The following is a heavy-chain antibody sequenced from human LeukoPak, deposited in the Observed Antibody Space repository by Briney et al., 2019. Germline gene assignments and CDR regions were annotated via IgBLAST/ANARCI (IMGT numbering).Heavy chain of an antibody. CDR3: ARDVSIAAAGGYYYYYYYMDV. CDR2: IYTSGST. Sequence: PSETQSLTCTVSGGSISSYYWSWIRQPAGKGLEWIGRIYTSGSTNYNPSLKSRVTMSVDTSKNQFSLKLSSVTAADTAVYYCARDVSIAAAGGYYYYYYYMDVWGKGTTVTVSS. CDR1: GGSISSYY. V-gene: IGHV4-4*07. J-gene: IGHJ6*03. D-gene: IGHD6-13*01.